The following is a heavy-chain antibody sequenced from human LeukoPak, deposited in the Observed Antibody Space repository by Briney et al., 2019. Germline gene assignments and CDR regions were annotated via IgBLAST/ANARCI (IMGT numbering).Heavy chain of an antibody. D-gene: IGHD4-23*01. CDR3: AREVDYGGNLRAFDY. CDR1: GGSISSYY. V-gene: IGHV4-59*01. CDR2: IYYSGST. Sequence: KSPETLSLTCTVSGGSISSYYWSWIRQPPGKGLEWIGYIYYSGSTNYNPSLKSRVTISVDTSKNQFSLKLSSVTAADTAVYYCAREVDYGGNLRAFDYWGQGTLVTVSS. J-gene: IGHJ4*02.